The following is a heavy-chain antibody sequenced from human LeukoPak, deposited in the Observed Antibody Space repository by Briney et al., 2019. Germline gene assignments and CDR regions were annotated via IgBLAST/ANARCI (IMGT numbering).Heavy chain of an antibody. D-gene: IGHD5-12*01. V-gene: IGHV1-2*02. CDR2: INPNSGGT. Sequence: ASVKVSCKASGYTFTGYYMHWARQAPGQGLEWLAWINPNSGGTNYAQNFQGRVIMTRDTSISTAYMELSRLRSDDTAVYYCARGGREHHYDLDYWGQGTLVTVSS. CDR1: GYTFTGYY. CDR3: ARGGREHHYDLDY. J-gene: IGHJ4*02.